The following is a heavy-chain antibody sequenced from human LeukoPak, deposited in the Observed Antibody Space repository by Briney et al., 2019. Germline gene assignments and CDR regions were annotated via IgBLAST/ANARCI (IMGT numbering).Heavy chain of an antibody. V-gene: IGHV3-7*01. CDR3: ARDAGSGWAFDY. J-gene: IGHJ4*02. CDR1: GFTLSRYW. CDR2: IKEDGSEN. Sequence: GGSLRLSCAGFGFTLSRYWMTWVRQAPGKGLEWVATIKEDGSENNCVDSVKGRFTISRDNAKNSLYLQMNSLRAEDTAVYYCARDAGSGWAFDYWGQGTLVTVSS. D-gene: IGHD6-19*01.